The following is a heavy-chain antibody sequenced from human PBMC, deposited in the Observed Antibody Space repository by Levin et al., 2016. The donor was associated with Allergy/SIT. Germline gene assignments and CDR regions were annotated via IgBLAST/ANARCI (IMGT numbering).Heavy chain of an antibody. V-gene: IGHV4-59*12. J-gene: IGHJ4*02. CDR1: GGSISSYY. CDR3: ARGLNLARYSSSWYRY. D-gene: IGHD6-13*01. Sequence: GSLRLSCTVSGGSISSYYWSWIRQPPGKGLEWIGYIYYSGSTNYNPSLKSRVTISVDTSKNQFSLKLSSVTAADTAVYYCARGLNLARYSSSWYRYWGQGTLVTVSS. CDR2: IYYSGST.